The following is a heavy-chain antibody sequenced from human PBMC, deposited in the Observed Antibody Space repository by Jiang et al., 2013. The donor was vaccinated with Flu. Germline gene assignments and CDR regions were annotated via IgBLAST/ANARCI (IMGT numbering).Heavy chain of an antibody. J-gene: IGHJ4*02. V-gene: IGHV1-18*04. CDR3: VRDAVKEWESPGGLFDS. D-gene: IGHD1-26*01. Sequence: GAEVKKPGASVKVSCKASGYNFTSYGITWVRQAPGQGLECMGWISAYNGKTRYTERLQGRVTMTTDTSTSTAYMELRSLRSDDTAVYYCVRDAVKEWESPGGLFDSWGQGTPVTVSS. CDR1: GYNFTSYG. CDR2: ISAYNGKT.